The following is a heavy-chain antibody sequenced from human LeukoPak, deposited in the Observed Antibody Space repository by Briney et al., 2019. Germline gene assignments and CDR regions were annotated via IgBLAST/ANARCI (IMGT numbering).Heavy chain of an antibody. V-gene: IGHV3-23*01. CDR3: AKAYGSNGYYQLPIDF. CDR2: ITGSGDTT. CDR1: GFTFSSYA. Sequence: PGQSLRLSCAASGFTFSSYAMSWVRQAPGKGLEWVSGITGSGDTTHHVDSVKGRFTISRENSKNTLFLQMNNLRAEDTAVYYCAKAYGSNGYYQLPIDFWGQGTLVTVSS. D-gene: IGHD3-22*01. J-gene: IGHJ4*02.